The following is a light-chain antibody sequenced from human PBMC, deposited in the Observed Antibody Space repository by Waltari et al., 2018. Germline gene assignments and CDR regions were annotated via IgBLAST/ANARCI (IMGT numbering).Light chain of an antibody. CDR1: RRAVGGWPS. Sequence: QSVLTQPRSVSGSPGQAVTISCTGTRRAVGGWPSVSWSRPSPGRAPQALIYDVTKRPSGVPDRVSGAKSGNTASLTISGLQVEDEADYFCSSYAGSHVVFGGGTKLTVL. CDR3: SSYAGSHVV. CDR2: DVT. J-gene: IGLJ3*02. V-gene: IGLV2-11*01.